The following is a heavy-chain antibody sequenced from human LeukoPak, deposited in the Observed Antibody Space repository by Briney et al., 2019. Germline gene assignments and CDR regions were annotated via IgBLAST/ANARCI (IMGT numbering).Heavy chain of an antibody. Sequence: GGSLRLSCVVSGFTYSDYWMGWVRQAPGEGLEWVANIKPDGSATYYVDSVKGRFTISRDNAKSSLSLQMSSLRVEDTAVYYCARWRVNAGLDYWGQGTLVTVSS. D-gene: IGHD6-13*01. J-gene: IGHJ4*02. CDR1: GFTYSDYW. CDR2: IKPDGSAT. CDR3: ARWRVNAGLDY. V-gene: IGHV3-7*01.